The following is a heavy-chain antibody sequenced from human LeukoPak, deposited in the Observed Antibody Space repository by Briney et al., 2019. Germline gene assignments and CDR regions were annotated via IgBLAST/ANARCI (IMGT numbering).Heavy chain of an antibody. CDR2: LWFDGSNK. CDR1: GFIFNNYA. V-gene: IGHV3-33*01. J-gene: IGHJ5*02. D-gene: IGHD3-3*01. Sequence: GGSLRLSCAASGFIFNNYAMHWVRQAPGKGLEWVAILWFDGSNKYYADSVKGRSTISRDNSMNTLYLQMNSLRAEDTAVYFCARGTYFDLWSGYSNWLDPWGQGTLVTVSS. CDR3: ARGTYFDLWSGYSNWLDP.